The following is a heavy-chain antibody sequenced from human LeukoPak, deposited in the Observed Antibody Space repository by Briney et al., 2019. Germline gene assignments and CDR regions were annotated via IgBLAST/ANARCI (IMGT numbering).Heavy chain of an antibody. CDR1: GYTFTSYD. Sequence: GASVKVSCKASGYTFTSYDINWVRQAAGQGLEWMGWMNPNSGNTGYAQKFKGRVTMTRNTSISTAYMELSSLRSEDTAVYYCARVRTFGGVIVIRRYYFDYWGQGTLVTVSS. D-gene: IGHD3-16*02. CDR3: ARVRTFGGVIVIRRYYFDY. J-gene: IGHJ4*02. V-gene: IGHV1-8*01. CDR2: MNPNSGNT.